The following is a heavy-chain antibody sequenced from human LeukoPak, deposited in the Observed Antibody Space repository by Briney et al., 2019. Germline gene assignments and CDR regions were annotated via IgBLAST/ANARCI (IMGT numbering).Heavy chain of an antibody. CDR2: IYPGDSNT. V-gene: IGHV5-51*01. CDR3: ARHETYCGGDCYLIDY. J-gene: IGHJ4*02. D-gene: IGHD2-21*01. Sequence: GESLKISCKGSGYSFTSYWIGWVRQMPGKGLEWMGIIYPGDSNTRYSPSFQGQVTISADKSISTAYLQWSSLKASDTAMYYCARHETYCGGDCYLIDYWGQGTLVTVSS. CDR1: GYSFTSYW.